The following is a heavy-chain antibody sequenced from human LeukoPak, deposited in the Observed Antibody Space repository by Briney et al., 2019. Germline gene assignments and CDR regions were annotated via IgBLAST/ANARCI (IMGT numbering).Heavy chain of an antibody. Sequence: SETLSLTYTVSGGSISSSSYYWGWIRQPPGKGLEWIGNIYYSGSTYHNPSLKSRVTISVDTSKNQFSLKLSSVTAADTAVYYCARPNIRYCSGGACSNDGSDYWGQGTLVTVSS. CDR3: ARPNIRYCSGGACSNDGSDY. CDR2: IYYSGST. V-gene: IGHV4-39*01. CDR1: GGSISSSSYY. D-gene: IGHD2-15*01. J-gene: IGHJ4*02.